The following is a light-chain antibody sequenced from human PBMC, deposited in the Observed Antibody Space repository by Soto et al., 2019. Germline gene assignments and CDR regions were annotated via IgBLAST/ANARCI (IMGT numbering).Light chain of an antibody. CDR3: QPFDDSVT. Sequence: EIVLTHSPGTLSLSPGERATLSCRASHSVSRTYLAWYQQKPGQAPRLLMYGASDRATGTPGRFSGSGSGTDFTLTISGLEPEDSAVYYCQPFDDSVTFGQGTRLEIK. V-gene: IGKV3-20*01. J-gene: IGKJ5*01. CDR1: HSVSRTY. CDR2: GAS.